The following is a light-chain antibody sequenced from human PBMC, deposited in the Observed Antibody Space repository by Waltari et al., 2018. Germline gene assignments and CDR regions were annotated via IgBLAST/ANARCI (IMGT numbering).Light chain of an antibody. CDR2: EAS. Sequence: EIILTQSPVTLSLSPGDRATLSCRATQSIGTYLAWYQQKTGQAPRLLINEASNRATGIPARFSGSGSGTDFTLTISSLEPEDFAVYHCQQGTTWLFGPGTKVEIK. V-gene: IGKV3-11*01. J-gene: IGKJ3*01. CDR1: QSIGTY. CDR3: QQGTTWL.